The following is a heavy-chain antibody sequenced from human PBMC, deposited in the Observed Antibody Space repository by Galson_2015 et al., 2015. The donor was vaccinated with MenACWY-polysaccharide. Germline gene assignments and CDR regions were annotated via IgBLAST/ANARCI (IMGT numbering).Heavy chain of an antibody. CDR3: AREGLPCVGDCYWTPAAEYFQH. CDR1: GYTFTSYG. D-gene: IGHD2-21*02. J-gene: IGHJ1*01. V-gene: IGHV1-18*01. CDR2: ISAYNGNT. Sequence: SVKVSCKASGYTFTSYGISWVRQAPGQGLEWMGWISAYNGNTNYAQKLQDRVTMTTDTSTSTAYMELRSLRSDDTAVYYCAREGLPCVGDCYWTPAAEYFQHWGQGTLVTVSS.